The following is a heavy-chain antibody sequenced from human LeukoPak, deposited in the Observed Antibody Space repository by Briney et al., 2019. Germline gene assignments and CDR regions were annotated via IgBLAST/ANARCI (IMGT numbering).Heavy chain of an antibody. CDR2: IYYSGST. J-gene: IGHJ4*02. CDR3: ARXVRXXXRMXDY. CDR1: GGSISSYY. D-gene: IGHD2/OR15-2a*01. V-gene: IGHV4-59*01. Sequence: SETLSLTCTVSGGSISSYYWSWIRQPPGKGLEWIGYIYYSGSTNYNPSLKSRVTISVDTSKNQFSLKLSSVTAADTAVYYCARXVRXXXRMXDYWGQGXLVTVSS.